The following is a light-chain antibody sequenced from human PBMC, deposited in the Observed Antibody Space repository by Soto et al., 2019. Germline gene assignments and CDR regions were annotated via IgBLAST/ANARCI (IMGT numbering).Light chain of an antibody. V-gene: IGKV3-20*01. CDR1: QTVNSKY. J-gene: IGKJ4*02. CDR3: QQYGSSPLT. CDR2: GAS. Sequence: EIVLTQSPGTLSWSPGERATLSCRASQTVNSKYLAWYQQKPGQAPMLLIYGASSRATGIPDRFSGSGSETDFTLTISRLEPEDFAVYSCQQYGSSPLTFGGGPKVEIK.